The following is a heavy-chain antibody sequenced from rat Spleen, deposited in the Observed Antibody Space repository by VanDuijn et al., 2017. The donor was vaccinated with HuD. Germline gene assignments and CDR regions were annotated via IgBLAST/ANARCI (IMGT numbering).Heavy chain of an antibody. Sequence: EVHLVESGGGLVQPGRSMKLSCAASGFTFSNYYMAWVRQSPTKGLEWVASISNGGGKTYYRDSVQGRFTISRDNAKSNLYLQMDSLRSEDTATYYCASYDWGQGVMVTVSS. CDR3: ASYD. V-gene: IGHV5-25*01. CDR1: GFTFSNYY. D-gene: IGHD1-7*01. CDR2: ISNGGGKT. J-gene: IGHJ2*01.